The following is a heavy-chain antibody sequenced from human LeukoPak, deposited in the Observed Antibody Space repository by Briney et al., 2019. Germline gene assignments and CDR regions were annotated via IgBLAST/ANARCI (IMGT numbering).Heavy chain of an antibody. Sequence: AGGSLRLSCAASGFTFSSYWMSWVRQAPGKGLEWVANIKQDGSEKYYVDSVKGRFTISRDNAKNSLYLQMNSLRAEDTAVYYCARSYCSGGSCLALDYWGQGTLVTVSS. V-gene: IGHV3-7*01. D-gene: IGHD2-15*01. J-gene: IGHJ4*02. CDR3: ARSYCSGGSCLALDY. CDR1: GFTFSSYW. CDR2: IKQDGSEK.